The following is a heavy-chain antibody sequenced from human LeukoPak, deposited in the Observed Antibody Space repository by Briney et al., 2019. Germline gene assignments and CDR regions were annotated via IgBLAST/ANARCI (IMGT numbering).Heavy chain of an antibody. CDR2: ISTLNGNT. CDR1: GYIFSSYG. Sequence: ASVKVSCKASGYIFSSYGINWVRQAPGQGLEWMGWISTLNGNTNYAQKLQGRVTMTTDTSTSTAYMELRSLRSDDTAVYYCARHPRSGYGSGSPPSEPYYYYYMDVWGKGTTVTVSS. J-gene: IGHJ6*03. D-gene: IGHD3-10*01. V-gene: IGHV1-18*01. CDR3: ARHPRSGYGSGSPPSEPYYYYYMDV.